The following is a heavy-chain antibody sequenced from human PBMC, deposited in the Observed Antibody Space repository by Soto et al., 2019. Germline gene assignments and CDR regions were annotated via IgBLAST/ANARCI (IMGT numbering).Heavy chain of an antibody. Sequence: SETLSLTCTVSGGSISSGGYYWSWIRQHPGKGLEWIGYIYYSGSTYYNPSLKSRVTISVDTSKNQFSLKLSSVTAADTAVYYCARVGYSSGWFDPWGQGTLVTVSS. CDR2: IYYSGST. J-gene: IGHJ5*02. D-gene: IGHD5-18*01. CDR1: GGSISSGGYY. V-gene: IGHV4-31*03. CDR3: ARVGYSSGWFDP.